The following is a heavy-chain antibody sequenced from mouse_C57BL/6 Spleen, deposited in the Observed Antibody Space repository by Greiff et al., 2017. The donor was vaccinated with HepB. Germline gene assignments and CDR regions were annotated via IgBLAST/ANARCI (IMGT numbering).Heavy chain of an antibody. CDR2: FYPGSGSI. CDR1: GYTFTEYT. Sequence: VQGVESGAELVKPGASVKLSCKASGYTFTEYTIHWVKQRSGQGLEWIGWFYPGSGSIKYNEKFKDKATLTADKSPSTVYMELSRVTSEDSAVYFCARHEGVHYDYDGFAYWGQGTLVTVSA. J-gene: IGHJ3*01. CDR3: ARHEGVHYDYDGFAY. D-gene: IGHD2-4*01. V-gene: IGHV1-62-2*01.